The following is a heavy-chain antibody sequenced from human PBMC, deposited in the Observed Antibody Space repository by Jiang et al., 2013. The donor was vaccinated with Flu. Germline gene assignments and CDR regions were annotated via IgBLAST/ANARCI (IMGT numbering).Heavy chain of an antibody. D-gene: IGHD2-2*01. CDR3: ARDRGSTRWLEPIDY. CDR1: GYTFTPYS. Sequence: GAEVKKPGASVKVSCKTSGYTFTPYSIHWVRQAPGESLEWMGWINSADGKTKYSQRFQGRVTITGDTSASTAYMELSSLTLEDTAVYYCARDRGSTRWLEPIDYWGQGTLVTVSS. V-gene: IGHV1-3*04. J-gene: IGHJ4*02. CDR2: INSADGKT.